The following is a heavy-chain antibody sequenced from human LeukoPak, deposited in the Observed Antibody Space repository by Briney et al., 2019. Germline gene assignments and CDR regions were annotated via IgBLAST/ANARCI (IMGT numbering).Heavy chain of an antibody. Sequence: GGSLRFSCAASGFTFSSYAMSWVRQAPGKGLEWVSGISGSGGRTYYADSVKGRFTISRDNSKNTLYLQMNSLRAEDTAVYYCVKASTSEWTPYNWFDPWGQGTLVTVSS. V-gene: IGHV3-23*01. CDR3: VKASTSEWTPYNWFDP. J-gene: IGHJ5*02. CDR2: ISGSGGRT. D-gene: IGHD3-3*01. CDR1: GFTFSSYA.